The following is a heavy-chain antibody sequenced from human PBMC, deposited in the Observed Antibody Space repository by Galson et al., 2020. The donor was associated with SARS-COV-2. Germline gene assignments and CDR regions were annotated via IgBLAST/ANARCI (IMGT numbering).Heavy chain of an antibody. D-gene: IGHD2-21*01. J-gene: IGHJ1*01. CDR1: GFTFENYV. CDR2: LGRKGYRK. CDR3: ARREGEEASLPPKYDFHH. Sequence: GESLKISCEASGFTFENYVMSWVRQAPGKGLEWVSSLGRKGYRKYYADPVKGRFTIARDNSINMLFLQMDSLRVDDTALYFCARREGEEASLPPKYDFHHWGRGTLVTVSS. V-gene: IGHV3-23*01.